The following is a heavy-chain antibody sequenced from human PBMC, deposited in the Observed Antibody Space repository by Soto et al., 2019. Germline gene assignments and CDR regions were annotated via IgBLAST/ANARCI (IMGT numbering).Heavy chain of an antibody. J-gene: IGHJ6*02. CDR3: ARGSSIAGLYYGMDV. CDR1: GGSFSGYY. Sequence: PPETLSLTCAVYGGSFSGYYWSWIRQPPGKGLEWIGEINHSGSTNYNPSLKSRVTISVDTSKNQFSLKLSSVTAADTAVYYCARGSSIAGLYYGMDVWGQGTTVTVSS. CDR2: INHSGST. D-gene: IGHD6-6*01. V-gene: IGHV4-34*01.